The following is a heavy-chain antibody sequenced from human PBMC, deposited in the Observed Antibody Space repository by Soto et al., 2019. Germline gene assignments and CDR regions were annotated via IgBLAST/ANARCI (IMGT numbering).Heavy chain of an antibody. Sequence: SETLSLTCTVSGGSISSGGYYWSWIRQHPGKGLEWIGFIYYSGYTYYNPSLKSRVSISVDTSKNQFSLKLSSVTAADTAVYYCARVLGYCTGGNCYPDYWGQGTLVTVSS. CDR1: GGSISSGGYY. CDR3: ARVLGYCTGGNCYPDY. J-gene: IGHJ4*02. D-gene: IGHD2-15*01. V-gene: IGHV4-31*03. CDR2: IYYSGYT.